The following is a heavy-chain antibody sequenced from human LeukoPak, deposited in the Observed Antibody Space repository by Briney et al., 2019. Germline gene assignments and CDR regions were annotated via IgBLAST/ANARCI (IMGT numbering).Heavy chain of an antibody. CDR1: GFTFTNSA. J-gene: IGHJ4*02. V-gene: IGHV1-58*01. D-gene: IGHD2-21*02. CDR3: AADRPSAYCGGDCLGY. CDR2: IVVGSGNT. Sequence: SVKVSCKASGFTFTNSAVQWVRQARGQRLEWIGWIVVGSGNTNYAQKFQERVTITRDMSTSTAYMELSSLRSEDTAVYYCAADRPSAYCGGDCLGYWGQGTLVTVSS.